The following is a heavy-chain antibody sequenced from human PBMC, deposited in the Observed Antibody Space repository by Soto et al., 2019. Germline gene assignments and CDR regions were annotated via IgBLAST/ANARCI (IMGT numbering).Heavy chain of an antibody. D-gene: IGHD3-22*01. V-gene: IGHV3-23*01. Sequence: GGSLRLSCAASGFIFSNYAMSWVRQAPGKGPEWVSSISGSGVNTFYADSVKGRFTISRDNSKNMLYLQMSSLRAEDTAVYHCARGFYYDRSGYYCDYWGQGTLVTVSS. J-gene: IGHJ4*02. CDR2: ISGSGVNT. CDR3: ARGFYYDRSGYYCDY. CDR1: GFIFSNYA.